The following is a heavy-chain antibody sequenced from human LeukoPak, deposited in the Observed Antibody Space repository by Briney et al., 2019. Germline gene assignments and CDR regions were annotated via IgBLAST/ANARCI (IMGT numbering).Heavy chain of an antibody. CDR2: IRYDGSNK. CDR1: GFTFSSYG. J-gene: IGHJ3*02. V-gene: IGHV3-30*02. CDR3: AKILMPRVKAFDI. D-gene: IGHD4-17*01. Sequence: TGGSLRPSCAASGFTFSSYGMHWVRQAPGKGLEWVAFIRYDGSNKYYADSVKGRFTISRDNSKNTLYLQMNSLRAEDTAVYYCAKILMPRVKAFDIWGQGTMVTVSS.